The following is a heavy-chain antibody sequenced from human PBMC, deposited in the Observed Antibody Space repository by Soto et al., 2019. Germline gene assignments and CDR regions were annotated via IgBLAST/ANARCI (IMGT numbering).Heavy chain of an antibody. CDR2: INSDGSTT. D-gene: IGHD3-10*01. V-gene: IGHV3-74*01. Sequence: EVQLVESGGGLGQRGGSLRLSCAASGFTFSSYWMHWVRQAPGKGLVWVSRINSDGSTTSYADSVKGRFTVSRDNAKNTLYLQMNSLRAEDTAVYYCARGRLPRYYSYYYYGMDVLGQGTTVTVSS. J-gene: IGHJ6*02. CDR3: ARGRLPRYYSYYYYGMDV. CDR1: GFTFSSYW.